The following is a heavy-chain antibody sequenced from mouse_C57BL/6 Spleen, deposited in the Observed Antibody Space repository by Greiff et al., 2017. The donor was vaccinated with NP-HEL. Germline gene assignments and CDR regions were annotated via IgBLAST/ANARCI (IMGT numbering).Heavy chain of an antibody. CDR1: GFTFSDYG. Sequence: EVKLEESGGGLVKPGGSLKLSCAASGFTFSDYGMHWVRQAAEKGLEWVAYISSGSSTIYYADTVKGRFTISRDNAKNTLFLQMTSLRSEDTAMYYCARPEDYDMAWFAYWGQGTLVTVSA. V-gene: IGHV5-17*01. D-gene: IGHD2-4*01. CDR3: ARPEDYDMAWFAY. CDR2: ISSGSSTI. J-gene: IGHJ3*01.